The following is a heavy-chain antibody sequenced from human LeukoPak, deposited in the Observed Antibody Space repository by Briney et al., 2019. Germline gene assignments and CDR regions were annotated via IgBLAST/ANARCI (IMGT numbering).Heavy chain of an antibody. V-gene: IGHV3-74*01. CDR3: VKTLKYYGSGRGLFDS. Sequence: PGGSLRLSCVAAGFTLSNYWMHWVRQAPGKGLVWVSRISTDGNTATYADSVKGRFSISRDNAKNTLYLQMNRLRAEDTAVYYCVKTLKYYGSGRGLFDSWGQGILVTVSS. CDR2: ISTDGNTA. J-gene: IGHJ4*02. D-gene: IGHD3-10*01. CDR1: GFTLSNYW.